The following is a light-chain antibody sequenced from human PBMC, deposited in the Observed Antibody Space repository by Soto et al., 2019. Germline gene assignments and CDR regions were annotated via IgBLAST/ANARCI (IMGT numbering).Light chain of an antibody. V-gene: IGKV3-11*01. CDR1: QSVSSY. CDR2: DAS. J-gene: IGKJ3*01. CDR3: QQRSNWPPVFT. Sequence: EIVLTQSPATLSLSPGERATLSCRASQSVSSYVACYQQKPGQAPRLLIYDASSRATGIPARFSGSGSGTDFTLTISSLEPEDFAVYYCQQRSNWPPVFTFGPGTKVDIK.